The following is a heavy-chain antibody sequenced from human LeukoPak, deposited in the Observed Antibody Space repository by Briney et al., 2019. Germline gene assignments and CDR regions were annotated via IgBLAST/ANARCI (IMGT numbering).Heavy chain of an antibody. CDR2: IYTSGST. D-gene: IGHD3-3*01. J-gene: IGHJ6*04. Sequence: SQTLSLTCTVSGGSISSGSYYWSWIRQPAGKGLEWIGRIYTSGSTNYNPSLKSRVTISVDTSKNQFSLKLSSVTAADTAVYYCARQRARCLEWCGAIDVWGKGTTVTVSS. V-gene: IGHV4-61*02. CDR3: ARQRARCLEWCGAIDV. CDR1: GGSISSGSYY.